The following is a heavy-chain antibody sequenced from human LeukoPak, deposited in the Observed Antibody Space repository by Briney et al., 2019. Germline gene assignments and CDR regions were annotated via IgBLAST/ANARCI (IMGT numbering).Heavy chain of an antibody. CDR2: TYYRSKWFN. Sequence: SQTLSLTCAISGDTVSSNSAAWNWIRQSPSRGFEGLGRTYYRSKWFNDSPLSMKTRITINPDTSKNQFSLQLKPVTPEDTAVYYCVRDSGYGLDAFDIWGQGTKVTVS. V-gene: IGHV6-1*01. J-gene: IGHJ3*02. CDR3: VRDSGYGLDAFDI. CDR1: GDTVSSNSAA. D-gene: IGHD5-12*01.